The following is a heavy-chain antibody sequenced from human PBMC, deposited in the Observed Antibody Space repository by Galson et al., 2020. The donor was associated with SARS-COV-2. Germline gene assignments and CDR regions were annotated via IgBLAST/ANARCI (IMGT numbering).Heavy chain of an antibody. CDR2: ICGTVDRT. V-gene: IGHV3-23*01. CDR3: GKVRAGGSGYGVDV. J-gene: IGHJ6*04. CDR1: GFPIGSYA. Sequence: GESLKTSFAASGFPIGSYAMSWVRQAPGKGLEWVSGICGTVDRTYHAEPVKGRFTIPRDKSKNTLNLQWNSLRAEGTAVYWCGKVRAGGSGYGVDVWGKGATVTVFS. D-gene: IGHD3-10*01.